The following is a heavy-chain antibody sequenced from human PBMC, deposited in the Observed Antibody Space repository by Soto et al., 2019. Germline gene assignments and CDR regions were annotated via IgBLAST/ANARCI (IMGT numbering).Heavy chain of an antibody. CDR2: IKQDGSEK. CDR3: ARDPSVVVVAATPYYSYGMDV. V-gene: IGHV3-7*01. Sequence: EVQLVESGGGLVQPGGSLRLSCAASGFTFSSYWMSWVRQAPGKGLEWVANIKQDGSEKYYVDSVKGRFTISRDNAKKSLYLQMNSLRAEDTAVYYCARDPSVVVVAATPYYSYGMDVWGQGTTVTVSS. D-gene: IGHD2-15*01. CDR1: GFTFSSYW. J-gene: IGHJ6*02.